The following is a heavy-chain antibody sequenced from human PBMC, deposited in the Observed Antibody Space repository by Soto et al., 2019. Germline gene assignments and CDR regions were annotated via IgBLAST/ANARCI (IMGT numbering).Heavy chain of an antibody. V-gene: IGHV1-58*02. CDR2: IVVGSGNT. CDR3: AALPSWGYCSSTSCIDV. J-gene: IGHJ6*04. CDR1: GFTFTSSA. D-gene: IGHD2-2*01. Sequence: ASVKVSCKASGFTFTSSAMQWVRQARGQRLEWIGWIVVGSGNTNYAQKFQERVTITRDMSTSTAYMELSSLRSEDTAVYYCAALPSWGYCSSTSCIDVWGKGTTVTVSS.